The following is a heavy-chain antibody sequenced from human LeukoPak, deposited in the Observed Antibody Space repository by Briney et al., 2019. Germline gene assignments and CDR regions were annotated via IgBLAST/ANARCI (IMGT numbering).Heavy chain of an antibody. D-gene: IGHD2-21*02. CDR3: ARVLPHL. CDR2: IKTDGTYT. Sequence: GGSLRLSCAASGFSFSTYWMHWVRQSPGKGLVWVSRIKTDGTYTNYADSVKGRFTISRDNAKNTLYLQMNSLRAEDTAVYYCARVLPHLWGRGTLVTVSS. J-gene: IGHJ2*01. V-gene: IGHV3-74*01. CDR1: GFSFSTYW.